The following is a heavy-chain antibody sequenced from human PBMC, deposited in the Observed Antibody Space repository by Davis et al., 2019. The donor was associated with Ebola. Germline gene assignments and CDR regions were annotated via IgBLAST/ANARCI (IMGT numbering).Heavy chain of an antibody. J-gene: IGHJ5*02. CDR2: ISGSGGST. CDR3: ARRAWFDP. V-gene: IGHV3-23*01. Sequence: GESLKISCAASGFTFSSYAMSWVRQAPGKGLEWVSAISGSGGSTYYADSVKGRFTISRDNAKNSLFLEMTGLRVEDTAVYYCARRAWFDPWGQGTLVTVSS. CDR1: GFTFSSYA.